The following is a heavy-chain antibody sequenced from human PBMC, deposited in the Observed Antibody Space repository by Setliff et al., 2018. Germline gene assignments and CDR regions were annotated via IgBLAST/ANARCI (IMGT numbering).Heavy chain of an antibody. CDR2: IYWGDDK. CDR1: GFSLNTNEVG. V-gene: IGHV2-5*02. J-gene: IGHJ3*01. D-gene: IGHD7-27*01. CDR3: ARTWITGGDPFEV. Sequence: SGPTLVNPTQTLTLTCTVSGFSLNTNEVGVGWIRQPPGKALEWLALIYWGDDKKYSPFLQSRLTITRDTSKNQVVLTLSNMDPVDTGTYYCARTWITGGDPFEVWGQGTMVTVSS.